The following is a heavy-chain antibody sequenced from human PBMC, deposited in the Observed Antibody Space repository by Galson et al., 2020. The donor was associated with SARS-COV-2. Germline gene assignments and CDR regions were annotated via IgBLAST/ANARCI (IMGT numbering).Heavy chain of an antibody. V-gene: IGHV4-30-4*01. J-gene: IGHJ4*02. CDR2: VYYSGST. CDR1: GASISSGVDY. CDR3: AKVARYSSPHYFDY. D-gene: IGHD6-13*01. Sequence: SETLSLTCTVSGASISSGVDYWSWLRQPPGKGLEWIGYVYYSGSTNDNPSLSGRLTISVDTSKNQFSLKVNSVTAADTAVYYCAKVARYSSPHYFDYWGQGILVTVSS.